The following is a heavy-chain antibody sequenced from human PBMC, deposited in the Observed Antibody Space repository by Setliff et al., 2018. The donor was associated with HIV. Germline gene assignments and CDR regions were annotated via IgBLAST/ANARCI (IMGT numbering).Heavy chain of an antibody. V-gene: IGHV4-59*11. J-gene: IGHJ2*01. CDR1: GGSISSHY. Sequence: SETLSLTCTVSGGSISSHYWSWIRQPPGKGLEWIGYIYYSGGTNYNSHPSLKSRITILVDTSKNQFSLRLSSVTAADTAVYYCARRAYSYGPYWYFDLWGRGTQVTVSS. CDR2: IYYSGGT. CDR3: ARRAYSYGPYWYFDL. D-gene: IGHD5-18*01.